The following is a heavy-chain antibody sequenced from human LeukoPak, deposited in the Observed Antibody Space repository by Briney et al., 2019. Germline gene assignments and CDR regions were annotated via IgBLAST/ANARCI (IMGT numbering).Heavy chain of an antibody. CDR1: GGSISSGGYY. CDR3: ARGAIGDWFDP. CDR2: IYHSGST. J-gene: IGHJ5*02. D-gene: IGHD3-3*01. V-gene: IGHV4-30-2*01. Sequence: PSETLSLTCTVSGGSISSGGYYWSWIRQPPGKGLEWIGYIYHSGSTYYNPSLKSRVTISVDRSKNQFSLKLSSVTAADTAVYYCARGAIGDWFDPWGQGTLVTVSS.